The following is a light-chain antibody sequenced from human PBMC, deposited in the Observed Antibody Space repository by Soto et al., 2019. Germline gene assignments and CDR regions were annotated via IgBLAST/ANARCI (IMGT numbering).Light chain of an antibody. CDR1: QSVSSNF. CDR3: QQYGTSPPT. Sequence: EIVLTQSPGTLSLSPGERATLSCKASQSVSSNFLAWYQRKPGQAPRLLIYVASYRATDIPYRFSGSGSGTAFTLTIARLEPEDFAEYYCQQYGTSPPTFGQGTKVEI. CDR2: VAS. V-gene: IGKV3-20*01. J-gene: IGKJ1*01.